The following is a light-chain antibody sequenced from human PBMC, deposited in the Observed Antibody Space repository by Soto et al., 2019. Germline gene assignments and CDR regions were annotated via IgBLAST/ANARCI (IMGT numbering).Light chain of an antibody. CDR1: QSISSY. J-gene: IGKJ4*01. CDR3: QQRYSTPLT. Sequence: DIQMTQSPSSLSASVGDRVTITCRASQSISSYLNWYQQKPGKAPKLPIYAASSLQSGVPSRFSGSGSGTDFTLTISSLQPEDFATYYCQQRYSTPLTFGGGTKVEIK. V-gene: IGKV1-39*01. CDR2: AAS.